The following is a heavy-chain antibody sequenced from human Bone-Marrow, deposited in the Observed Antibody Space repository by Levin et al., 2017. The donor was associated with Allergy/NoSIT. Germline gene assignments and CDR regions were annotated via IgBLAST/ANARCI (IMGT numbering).Heavy chain of an antibody. J-gene: IGHJ3*02. Sequence: GESLKISCAASGFTFSTYGMHWVRQAPGKGLEWVAIILYDGSNEFYADSVKGRFTISRDNSKNTVYLQMKSLRAEDTAVYYCARGDDNWNYSGFDIWGQGTMVIVSA. V-gene: IGHV3-33*05. CDR2: ILYDGSNE. CDR3: ARGDDNWNYSGFDI. D-gene: IGHD1-7*01. CDR1: GFTFSTYG.